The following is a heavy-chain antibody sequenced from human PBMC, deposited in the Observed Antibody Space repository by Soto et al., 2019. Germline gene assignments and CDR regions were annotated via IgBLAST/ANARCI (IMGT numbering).Heavy chain of an antibody. D-gene: IGHD6-19*01. CDR2: ISSSSSYI. Sequence: EVQLVESGGGLVKPGGSLRLSCAASGFTFSSYSMNWVRQAPGKGLEWVSSISSSSSYIYYADSVKGRFTISRDNAKNSLYLQMNSLRAEDTAVYYCVRGPRLEQWLIMYWGQGTLVTVSS. CDR1: GFTFSSYS. J-gene: IGHJ4*02. CDR3: VRGPRLEQWLIMY. V-gene: IGHV3-21*01.